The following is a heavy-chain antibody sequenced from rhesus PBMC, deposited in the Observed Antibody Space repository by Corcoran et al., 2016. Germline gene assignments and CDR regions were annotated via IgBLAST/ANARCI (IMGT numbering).Heavy chain of an antibody. CDR3: ARRKIAATVDY. CDR2: IDSNSENT. CDR1: GGSISSSNW. J-gene: IGHJ4*01. D-gene: IGHD6-25*01. Sequence: QVQLQESGPGLVKPSETLSLTCAVSGGSISSSNWWSWIRQPPGKGLGGIGGIDSNSENTNYSPSRKGRVTISKDTSKNPFSLKLSSVTAADTAVYYCARRKIAATVDYWGQGVLVTVSS. V-gene: IGHV4S12*01.